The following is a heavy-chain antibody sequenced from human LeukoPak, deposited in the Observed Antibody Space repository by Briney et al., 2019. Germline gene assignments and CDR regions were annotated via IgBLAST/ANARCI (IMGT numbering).Heavy chain of an antibody. D-gene: IGHD6-25*01. J-gene: IGHJ4*02. CDR2: VYYGRSP. Sequence: SETLSLTCTVSGDSISRSTYYWAWIRQPPGKGLEWIGSVYYGRSPYYNPSLESRATISVDTSKNHFSLKMSSVTAADTAVYYCARSSGTGTFSYWGQGALVTVSS. CDR1: GDSISRSTYY. CDR3: ARSSGTGTFSY. V-gene: IGHV4-39*02.